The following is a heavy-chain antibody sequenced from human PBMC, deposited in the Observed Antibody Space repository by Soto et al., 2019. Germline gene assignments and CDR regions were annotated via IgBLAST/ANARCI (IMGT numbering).Heavy chain of an antibody. D-gene: IGHD1-7*01. CDR2: IYTSGST. CDR3: ARDIREYNWNYGWFHP. Sequence: QVQLQESGPGLVKPSETLSLTCTVSGGSISSYYWSWIRQPAGKGLEWIGRIYTSGSTNYNPSLKSRVTMSVDTSKNQFSLKLSSVTAADTAVYYCARDIREYNWNYGWFHPWGQGTLVTVSS. J-gene: IGHJ5*02. CDR1: GGSISSYY. V-gene: IGHV4-4*07.